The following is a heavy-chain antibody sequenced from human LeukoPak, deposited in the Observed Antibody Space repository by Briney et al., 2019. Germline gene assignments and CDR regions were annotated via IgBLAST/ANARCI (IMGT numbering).Heavy chain of an antibody. CDR1: GGTFSSYA. CDR3: ARGNKRISMVRGVSYYNYYYMDV. D-gene: IGHD3-10*01. CDR2: IIPMFGTA. J-gene: IGHJ6*03. Sequence: ASVKVSCKASGGTFSSYAISWVGQAPGQGLEWMGGIIPMFGTANYAQKFHDRVTITTDESTSTAYMELSSLRSEETAVYYCARGNKRISMVRGVSYYNYYYMDVWGKGTTVTVSS. V-gene: IGHV1-69*05.